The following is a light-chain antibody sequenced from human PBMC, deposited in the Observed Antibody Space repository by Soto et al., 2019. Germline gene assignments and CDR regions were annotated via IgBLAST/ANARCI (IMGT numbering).Light chain of an antibody. CDR1: SGDVGGYNY. Sequence: QSALTQPPSVSGSPGQSVTISFSGTSGDVGGYNYVSWYQQHPGTAPKLVIYEVSERPSAVPDRFSGSKSGNTASLTVSGLQADDEADYYCSSYAGNNIVVFGGGTK. CDR2: EVS. J-gene: IGLJ2*01. V-gene: IGLV2-8*01. CDR3: SSYAGNNIVV.